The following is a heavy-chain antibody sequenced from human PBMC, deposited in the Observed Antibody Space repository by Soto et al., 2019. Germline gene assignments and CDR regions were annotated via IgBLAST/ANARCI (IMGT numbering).Heavy chain of an antibody. V-gene: IGHV1-18*01. J-gene: IGHJ5*02. Sequence: QVQLVQSGAEVKKPGASVKVSCKASGYTFTSYGISWVRQAPGQGLEWMGWISAYNGNTNYAQKLQGRVTMTTDTSTSTANMELRSLRSDDTAVYYCARASSSGWAPGAWFDPWGQGTLVTVSS. D-gene: IGHD6-19*01. CDR3: ARASSSGWAPGAWFDP. CDR1: GYTFTSYG. CDR2: ISAYNGNT.